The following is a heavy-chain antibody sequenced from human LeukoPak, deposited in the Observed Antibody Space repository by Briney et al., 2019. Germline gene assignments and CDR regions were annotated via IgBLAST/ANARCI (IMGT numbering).Heavy chain of an antibody. D-gene: IGHD5-18*01. J-gene: IGHJ4*02. CDR1: GYSISSGYY. CDR3: ARDFNSYGPSFDY. CDR2: IYHSGST. Sequence: SETLSLTCTVSGYSISSGYYWGWIRQPPGKGLEWIGSIYHSGSTYYNPSLKSRVTISVDTSKNQFSLKLSSVTAADTAVYYCARDFNSYGPSFDYWGQGTLVTVSS. V-gene: IGHV4-38-2*02.